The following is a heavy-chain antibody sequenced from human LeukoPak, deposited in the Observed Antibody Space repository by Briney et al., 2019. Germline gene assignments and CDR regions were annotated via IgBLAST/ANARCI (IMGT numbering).Heavy chain of an antibody. J-gene: IGHJ4*02. V-gene: IGHV3-9*01. CDR2: ISWNSGSI. CDR3: AKDYGDYEGYFDY. Sequence: PGRSLRLSCAASGFTFDDYAMHWVRQAPGKGLEWVSGISWNSGSIGYADSVKGRFTISRDNAKNSLYLQMNSLRAEDTALYYCAKDYGDYEGYFDYWGQGTLVTVSS. D-gene: IGHD4-17*01. CDR1: GFTFDDYA.